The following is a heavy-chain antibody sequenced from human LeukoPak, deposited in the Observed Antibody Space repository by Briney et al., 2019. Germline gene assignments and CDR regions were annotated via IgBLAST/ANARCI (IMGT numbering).Heavy chain of an antibody. J-gene: IGHJ3*02. CDR2: LYTSGNT. V-gene: IGHV4-61*02. Sequence: SQTLSLTCTVSGDSISSGIYYWGWIRQPAGKGLEWIGRLYTSGNTRYNPSLKSRVTISKDTSKNQFSLELKSVTAADTAVYYCARRWELDAFDIWGQGTMVTVSS. CDR1: GDSISSGIYY. CDR3: ARRWELDAFDI. D-gene: IGHD1-26*01.